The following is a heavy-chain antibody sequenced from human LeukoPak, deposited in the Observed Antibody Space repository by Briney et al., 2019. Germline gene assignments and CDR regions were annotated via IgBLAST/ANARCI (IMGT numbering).Heavy chain of an antibody. CDR1: AGSVNSGSYY. V-gene: IGHV4-39*07. Sequence: SETLSLTCTVSAGSVNSGSYYWGWIRQPPGKGLGWIGSIYYSGTTYYNPSLRSRVTISLDTSKNQFSLKVRSVIAADTAVYYCARDSLAVRHFDYWGQGFLVTVSS. CDR2: IYYSGTT. J-gene: IGHJ4*02. D-gene: IGHD6-6*01. CDR3: ARDSLAVRHFDY.